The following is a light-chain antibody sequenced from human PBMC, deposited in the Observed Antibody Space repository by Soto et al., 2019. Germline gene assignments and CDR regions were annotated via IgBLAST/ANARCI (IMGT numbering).Light chain of an antibody. CDR3: QQYDNLPLT. Sequence: ILKTQNPSSLSASLGDRVTITFQASQDISNYLNWYQQKPGKAPKLLIYDASNLETGVPSRFSGSGSGTDFTFTISSLQPEDIATYYCQQYDNLPLTFGGGTKVDIK. CDR2: DAS. V-gene: IGKV1-33*01. CDR1: QDISNY. J-gene: IGKJ4*01.